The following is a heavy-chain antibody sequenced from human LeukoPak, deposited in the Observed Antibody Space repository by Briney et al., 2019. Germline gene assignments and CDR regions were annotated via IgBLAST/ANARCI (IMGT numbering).Heavy chain of an antibody. J-gene: IGHJ6*02. CDR3: ARITVTTGYGMDV. V-gene: IGHV3-66*02. D-gene: IGHD4-17*01. CDR2: IYSGGST. Sequence: GGSLRLACAASGFTVSSNYMSWVRQAPGKGLEWVSVIYSGGSTYYADSVKGRFTISRDNSKNTLYLEMNSLRAEDTAVNYCARITVTTGYGMDVWGQGTTVTVSS. CDR1: GFTVSSNY.